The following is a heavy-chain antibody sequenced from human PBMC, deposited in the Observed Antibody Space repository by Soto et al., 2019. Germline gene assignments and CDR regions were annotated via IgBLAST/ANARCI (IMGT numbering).Heavy chain of an antibody. CDR3: ARNRLRDYIVVVPAVDFDY. D-gene: IGHD2-2*01. V-gene: IGHV3-21*01. CDR2: ISSSSSYI. CDR1: GFTFSSYS. Sequence: GGSLRLSCAASGFTFSSYSMNWVRQAPGKGLEWVSSISSSSSYIYYADSVKGRFTISRDNAKNSLYLQMNSLRAEDTAVYYCARNRLRDYIVVVPAVDFDYWGQGTLVTVSS. J-gene: IGHJ4*02.